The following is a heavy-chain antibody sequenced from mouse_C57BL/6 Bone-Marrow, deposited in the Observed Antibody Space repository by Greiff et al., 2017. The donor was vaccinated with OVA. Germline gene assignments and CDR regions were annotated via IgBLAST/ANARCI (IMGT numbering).Heavy chain of an antibody. CDR1: GFTFSSYG. V-gene: IGHV5-4*01. D-gene: IGHD2-4*01. CDR3: ARDYDYDWFAY. J-gene: IGHJ3*01. Sequence: EVMLVESGGDLVKPGGSLKLSCAASGFTFSSYGMSWVRQTPDKRLEWVATISDGGSYTYYPDNVKGRFTISRDNAKNNLYLQMSHLKSEDTAMYYCARDYDYDWFAYWGQGTLVTVSA. CDR2: ISDGGSYT.